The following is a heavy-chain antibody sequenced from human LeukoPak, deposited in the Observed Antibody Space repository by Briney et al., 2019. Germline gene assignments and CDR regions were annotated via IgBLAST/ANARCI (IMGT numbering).Heavy chain of an antibody. CDR1: GGTFSSYA. CDR3: ASIPVAAAASDY. V-gene: IGHV1-69*04. Sequence: ASVKVSCKASGGTFSSYAISWVRQAPGQGLEWMGRIIPIFGIANYAQKFQGRVTITADKSTSTAYMELSSLGSEDTAVYYCASIPVAAAASDYWGQGTLVTVSS. D-gene: IGHD6-13*01. CDR2: IIPIFGIA. J-gene: IGHJ4*02.